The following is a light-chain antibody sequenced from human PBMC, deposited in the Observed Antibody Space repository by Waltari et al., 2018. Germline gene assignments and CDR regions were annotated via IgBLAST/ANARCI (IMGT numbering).Light chain of an antibody. CDR1: SWHSSHL. CDR2: VNSDGSH. CDR3: QKGCHGTWV. V-gene: IGLV4-69*01. J-gene: IGLJ3*02. Sequence: QLVLPQSPSASASLGAPAKLPCTLSSWHSSHLNPWRHPQPEKGPRSLMKVNSDGSHSKGDEIPDRFSGSSSGAERYLTISSVQSEDEADYYCQKGCHGTWVFGGGTKLTVL.